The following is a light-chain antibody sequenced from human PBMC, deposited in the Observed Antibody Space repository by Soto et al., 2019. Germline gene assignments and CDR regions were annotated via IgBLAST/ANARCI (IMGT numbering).Light chain of an antibody. V-gene: IGKV3-15*01. Sequence: VVMTQSPATLSVSPGERATLSCRASETVGSSLAWYQQKPGQAPRLLIYGASTRASGIPARFSGSGSGTEFTLTISSLQSEDFAFYYCQQYDDWPHDTFRQGTRLEIK. CDR1: ETVGSS. J-gene: IGKJ5*01. CDR2: GAS. CDR3: QQYDDWPHDT.